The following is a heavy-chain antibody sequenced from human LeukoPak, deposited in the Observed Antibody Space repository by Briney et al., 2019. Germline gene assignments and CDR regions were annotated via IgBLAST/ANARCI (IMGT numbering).Heavy chain of an antibody. J-gene: IGHJ3*02. V-gene: IGHV4-38-2*02. CDR3: ARAGPSGAFDI. Sequence: SETLSLTCTVSGYSISSGYYWGWIRPPPGKGLEWIGSIYHSGSTYYNPSLKSRVTISVDTSKNHFSLKLSSVTAADTAVYYCARAGPSGAFDIWGQGTMVTVSS. CDR1: GYSISSGYY. D-gene: IGHD1-14*01. CDR2: IYHSGST.